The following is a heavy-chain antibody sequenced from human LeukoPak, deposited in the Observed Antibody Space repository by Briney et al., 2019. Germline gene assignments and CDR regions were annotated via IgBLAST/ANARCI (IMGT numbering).Heavy chain of an antibody. D-gene: IGHD1-26*01. CDR3: ARQVREWELSFDY. CDR2: ISTTSSTI. J-gene: IGHJ4*02. V-gene: IGHV3-48*01. Sequence: GGSLRLPCAASGFTFSSYIMNWVRQAPGKGLEWVSYISTTSSTIYYADSVKGRFTISRDNAKSSLYLQMNSLRAEDTAVYYCARQVREWELSFDYWGQGTLVTVSS. CDR1: GFTFSSYI.